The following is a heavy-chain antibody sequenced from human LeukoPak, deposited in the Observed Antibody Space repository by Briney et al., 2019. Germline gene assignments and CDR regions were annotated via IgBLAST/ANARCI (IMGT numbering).Heavy chain of an antibody. J-gene: IGHJ3*02. CDR2: ISSNGGST. CDR3: ARGPYYDFWSGYPPGAFDI. V-gene: IGHV3-64*01. CDR1: GFTFSSYA. D-gene: IGHD3-3*01. Sequence: GGSLRLSCAASGFTFSSYAMHWVRQALGKGLEYVSAISSNGGSTYYANSVKGRFTISRDNSKNTLCLQMGSLRAEDMAVYYCARGPYYDFWSGYPPGAFDIWGQGTMVTVSS.